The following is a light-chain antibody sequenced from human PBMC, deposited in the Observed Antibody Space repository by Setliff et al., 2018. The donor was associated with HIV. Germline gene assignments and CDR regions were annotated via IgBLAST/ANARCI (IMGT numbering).Light chain of an antibody. CDR2: GVN. Sequence: QSVLAQPASVSGSPGQSITFSCTGSSSGVGEYESVSWYQQIPGEVPKIIIYGVNKRSSGVYNRFSGSKSGNTASLTISGLQAEDEADYYCCSYAGSDAWIFGGGTKVTVL. V-gene: IGLV2-23*02. J-gene: IGLJ2*01. CDR1: SSGVGEYES. CDR3: CSYAGSDAWI.